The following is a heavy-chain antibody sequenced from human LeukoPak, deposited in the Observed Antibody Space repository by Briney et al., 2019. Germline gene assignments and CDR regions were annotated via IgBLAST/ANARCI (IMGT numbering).Heavy chain of an antibody. CDR1: GGSFSGYY. Sequence: SETLSLTCAVYGGSFSGYYWSWIRQPPGKGLEWIGEINHSGSTNYNPSLKSRVTISLNTSKNQFSLKLSSVTAADTAVYYCARPGCPTPYPYYSDYWGQGTLVTVSS. J-gene: IGHJ4*02. CDR2: INHSGST. CDR3: ARPGCPTPYPYYSDY. V-gene: IGHV4-34*01. D-gene: IGHD2-15*01.